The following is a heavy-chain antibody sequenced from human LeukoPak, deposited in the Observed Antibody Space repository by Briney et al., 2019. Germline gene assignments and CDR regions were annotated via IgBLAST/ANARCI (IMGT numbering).Heavy chain of an antibody. Sequence: ASVKVSCKASGYTFTSYGISWVRQAPGQGLEWMGWISAYNGNTNYAQKLQGRATMTTDTSTSTAYMELRSLRSDDTAVYYCARLAYYCTNGVCYTNAFDIWGQGTMVTVSS. V-gene: IGHV1-18*01. D-gene: IGHD2-8*01. CDR2: ISAYNGNT. CDR1: GYTFTSYG. CDR3: ARLAYYCTNGVCYTNAFDI. J-gene: IGHJ3*02.